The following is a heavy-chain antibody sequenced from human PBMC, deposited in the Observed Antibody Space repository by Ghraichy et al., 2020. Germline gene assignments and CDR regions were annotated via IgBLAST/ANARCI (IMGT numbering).Heavy chain of an antibody. CDR3: AKDEATVVKEAFDV. J-gene: IGHJ3*01. CDR1: GFTFSSYG. Sequence: GGSLRLSCAGSGFTFSSYGMSWVRQAPGKGLEWVSSISNSGDSQHYGDSAKGRFTISRDNTRNIVYLEMSSLRAEDTAVYYCAKDEATVVKEAFDVWGQGKMGTVSS. V-gene: IGHV3-23*01. D-gene: IGHD4-23*01. CDR2: ISNSGDSQ.